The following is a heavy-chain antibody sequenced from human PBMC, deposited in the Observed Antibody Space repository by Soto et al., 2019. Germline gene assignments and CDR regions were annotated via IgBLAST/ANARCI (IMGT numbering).Heavy chain of an antibody. CDR2: ISGSGGRT. D-gene: IGHD3-3*01. Sequence: AGGSLRRSWAASGFTLSSYAMSWVRQAPGKGLEWVSAISGSGGRTYYADSVKGRFTISRDNSKDTLYLQMNSLRAEDTAAYYCAKAPRTYDFPYYFDYWGQGTLVTVSS. J-gene: IGHJ4*02. CDR3: AKAPRTYDFPYYFDY. V-gene: IGHV3-23*01. CDR1: GFTLSSYA.